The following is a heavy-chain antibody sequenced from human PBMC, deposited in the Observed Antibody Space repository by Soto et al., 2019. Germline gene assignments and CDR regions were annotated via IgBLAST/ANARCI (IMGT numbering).Heavy chain of an antibody. CDR1: GFTFSSYG. Sequence: QVQLVESGGGVVQPGRSLRLSCAASGFTFSSYGMHWVRQAPGKGLEWVAVIWYDGSNKYYADSVKGRFTISRDNSTNTLYLQMNSRRAEDTAVYYCARGGDDDYGDYRYYFDYWGQGTLVTVSS. J-gene: IGHJ4*02. CDR3: ARGGDDDYGDYRYYFDY. CDR2: IWYDGSNK. V-gene: IGHV3-33*01. D-gene: IGHD4-17*01.